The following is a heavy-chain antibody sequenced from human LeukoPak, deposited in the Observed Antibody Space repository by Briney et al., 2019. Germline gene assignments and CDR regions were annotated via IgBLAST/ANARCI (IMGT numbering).Heavy chain of an antibody. Sequence: PSETLSLTCAVYGGSFSGYYWSWIRQPPGKGLKWIGEINHSGSTNYNPSLKSRVTISVDTSKNQFSLKLSSVTAADTAVYYCARAKDYVWGSYRSGYWFDPWGQGTLVTVSS. D-gene: IGHD3-16*02. V-gene: IGHV4-34*01. CDR2: INHSGST. CDR3: ARAKDYVWGSYRSGYWFDP. CDR1: GGSFSGYY. J-gene: IGHJ5*02.